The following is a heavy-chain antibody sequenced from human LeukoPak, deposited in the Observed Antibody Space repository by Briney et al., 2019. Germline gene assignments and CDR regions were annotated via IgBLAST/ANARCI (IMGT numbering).Heavy chain of an antibody. CDR2: ISDSGGDK. CDR3: ARDGGSESYALDY. D-gene: IGHD3-10*01. Sequence: GGSLRLSCAASGLTFSGYGFNWVRQAPGKGLEWVAFISDSGGDKWFGDSVKGRFTISRDKSKNTVNLQMSSLRVEDTAVYYCARDGGSESYALDYWGQETLVTVST. CDR1: GLTFSGYG. J-gene: IGHJ4*02. V-gene: IGHV3-30*02.